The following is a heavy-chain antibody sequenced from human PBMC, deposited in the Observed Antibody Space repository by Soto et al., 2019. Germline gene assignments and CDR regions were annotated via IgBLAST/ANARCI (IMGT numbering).Heavy chain of an antibody. Sequence: SETLSLTCSVSGGSINNDYWTWIRQSAGKGLEWIGRINTSGRTTYNPSLKNRVTMSIDTSKNQFSLTLISVTAADTALYYCARLHLPALQGAFDIWGQGTMVTVS. D-gene: IGHD2-2*01. J-gene: IGHJ3*02. CDR2: INTSGRT. CDR1: GGSINNDY. V-gene: IGHV4-4*07. CDR3: ARLHLPALQGAFDI.